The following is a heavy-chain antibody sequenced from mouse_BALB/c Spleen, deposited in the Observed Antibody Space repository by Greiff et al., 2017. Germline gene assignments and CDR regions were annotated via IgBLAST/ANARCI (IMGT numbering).Heavy chain of an antibody. V-gene: IGHV5-6-5*01. Sequence: EVKLVESGGGLVKPGGSLKLSCAASGFTFSSYAMSWVRQTPEKRLEWVASISSGDSTYYPDSVKGRFTISRDNARNILYLQMSSLRSEDTAMYYCAREGNYYGSSYYFDYWGQGTTLTVSS. J-gene: IGHJ2*01. CDR1: GFTFSSYA. CDR2: ISSGDST. CDR3: AREGNYYGSSYYFDY. D-gene: IGHD1-1*01.